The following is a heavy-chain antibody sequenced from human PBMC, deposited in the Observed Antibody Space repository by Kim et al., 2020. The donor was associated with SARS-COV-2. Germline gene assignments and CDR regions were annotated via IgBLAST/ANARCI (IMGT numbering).Heavy chain of an antibody. V-gene: IGHV3-15*01. CDR3: TTPRHSGNYYSRNDAFDI. CDR1: GFTFSTAW. J-gene: IGHJ3*02. D-gene: IGHD1-26*01. Sequence: GGSLRLSCAASGFTFSTAWMSWVRQAPGKGLEWVGRIYSKTDGETTDYAAPVKGRFTISRDDSKNTLYLEMNSLKTEDTAVYYCTTPRHSGNYYSRNDAFDIWGQGTMVTVSS. CDR2: IYSKTDGETT.